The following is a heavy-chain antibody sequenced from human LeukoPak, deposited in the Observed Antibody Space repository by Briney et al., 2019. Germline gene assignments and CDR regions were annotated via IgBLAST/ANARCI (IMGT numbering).Heavy chain of an antibody. J-gene: IGHJ5*02. V-gene: IGHV4-59*01. D-gene: IGHD4-23*01. CDR2: IYYSGST. CDR3: ARVAYGGNSGWFDP. Sequence: SETLSLTCTVSGGSISSYYWSWIRQPPGKGLEWIGYIYYSGSTNYNPSLKSRVTISVDTSKNQFSLKLSSVTAADTAVYYCARVAYGGNSGWFDPWGQGTLVTVSS. CDR1: GGSISSYY.